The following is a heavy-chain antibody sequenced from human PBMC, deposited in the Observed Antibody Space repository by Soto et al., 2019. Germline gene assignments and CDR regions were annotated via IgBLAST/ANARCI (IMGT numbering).Heavy chain of an antibody. CDR2: ISYDGSNK. J-gene: IGHJ6*02. Sequence: GGSLRLSCAASGFTFSSYAMHWVRQAPGKGLEWVAVISYDGSNKYYADSVKGRFTISRDNSKNTLYLQMNSLRAEDTAVYYCARGQGYYDILTGSRDYYYYYGMDVWGQGTTVTVSS. V-gene: IGHV3-30-3*01. CDR3: ARGQGYYDILTGSRDYYYYYGMDV. D-gene: IGHD3-9*01. CDR1: GFTFSSYA.